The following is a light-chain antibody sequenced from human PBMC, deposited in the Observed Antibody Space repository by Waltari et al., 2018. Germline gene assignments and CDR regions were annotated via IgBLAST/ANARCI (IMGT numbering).Light chain of an antibody. V-gene: IGLV2-11*01. CDR3: CSYAGSYTLGV. Sequence: QSALTQPRSVSGPPGQSVTISCTGTSSDLGAYNYVPWYQQPPGKAPKLMIYDVAKRPSGVPDRFSGSKSGDTASLTISGLQTEDEADYYCCSYAGSYTLGVFGGGTKLTVL. J-gene: IGLJ3*02. CDR2: DVA. CDR1: SSDLGAYNY.